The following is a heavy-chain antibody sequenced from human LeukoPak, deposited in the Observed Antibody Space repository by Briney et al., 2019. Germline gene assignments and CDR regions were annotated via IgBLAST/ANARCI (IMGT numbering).Heavy chain of an antibody. V-gene: IGHV1-24*01. CDR1: VYILTQLS. CDR3: APVVCSGERRGSFDY. D-gene: IGHD3-16*01. CDR2: VYPQDGEM. J-gene: IGHJ4*02. Sequence: DSVRVSCKVSVYILTQLSMYWVRQAPGKELVWMGGVYPQDGEMINTQKIQGRVTTTEDTPPATPYMDLRRLRSEDKARCYFAPVVCSGERRGSFDYWGQGTLVTASS.